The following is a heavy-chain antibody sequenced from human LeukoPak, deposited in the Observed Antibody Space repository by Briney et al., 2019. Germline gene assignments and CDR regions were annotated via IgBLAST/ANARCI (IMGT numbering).Heavy chain of an antibody. CDR2: INPNSGGT. D-gene: IGHD3-16*01. V-gene: IGHV1-2*02. Sequence: GASVKVSCKASGYTFTDYYIHWVRQAPGQGLEWMGWINPNSGGTNYAQKFQGRVTMTRDTSISTVYMEVSMLRSDDTAVYYCARDNDSRDPPHFDYWGQGTLVTVSS. CDR3: ARDNDSRDPPHFDY. CDR1: GYTFTDYY. J-gene: IGHJ4*02.